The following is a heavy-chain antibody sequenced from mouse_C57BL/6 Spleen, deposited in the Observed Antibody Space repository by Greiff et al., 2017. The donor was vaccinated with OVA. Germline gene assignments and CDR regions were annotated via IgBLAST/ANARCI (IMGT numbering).Heavy chain of an antibody. V-gene: IGHV6-3*01. CDR1: GFTFSNYW. CDR2: IRLKSDNYAT. D-gene: IGHD3-2*02. CDR3: TGTAQATVFAY. Sequence: DVKVEESGGGLVQPGGSMKLSCVASGFTFSNYWMNWVRPSPEKGLEWVAQIRLKSDNYATHYAESVKGRFTISRDDSKSSVYLQMNNLRAEDTGIYYCTGTAQATVFAYWGQGTLVTVSA. J-gene: IGHJ3*01.